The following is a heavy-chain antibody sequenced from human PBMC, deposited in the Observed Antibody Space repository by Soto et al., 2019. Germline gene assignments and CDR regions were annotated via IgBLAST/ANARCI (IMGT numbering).Heavy chain of an antibody. D-gene: IGHD6-19*01. CDR1: GFTFSSYG. Sequence: QVQLVESGGGVVQPGRSLRLSCAASGFTFSSYGMHWVRQAPGKGLEWVAVIWYDGSNKYYADSVKGRFTISRDNSKNTLYLQMNSLRAEDTAVYYCARDSIEQWRTSIFSYFDYWGQETLVTVSS. CDR2: IWYDGSNK. V-gene: IGHV3-33*01. CDR3: ARDSIEQWRTSIFSYFDY. J-gene: IGHJ4*02.